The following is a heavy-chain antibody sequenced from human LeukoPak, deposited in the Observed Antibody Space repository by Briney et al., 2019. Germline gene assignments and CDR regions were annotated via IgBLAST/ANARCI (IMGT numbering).Heavy chain of an antibody. V-gene: IGHV3-23*01. Sequence: GGSLRLSCEVSGLAFSSHAMTWVRQAPGKGLEWVSGITGSGGSTYHAESVKGRFTISRDNSKNTLYLQMNSLRDEDTAVYYCATRPPSETYFGVLDFWGQGTLVTVSS. CDR3: ATRPPSETYFGVLDF. D-gene: IGHD1-26*01. CDR1: GLAFSSHA. J-gene: IGHJ4*02. CDR2: ITGSGGST.